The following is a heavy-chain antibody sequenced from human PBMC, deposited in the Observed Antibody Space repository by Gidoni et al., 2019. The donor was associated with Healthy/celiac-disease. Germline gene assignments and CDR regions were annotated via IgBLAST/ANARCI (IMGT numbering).Heavy chain of an antibody. CDR3: AKDVGPGHY. CDR1: GFTLCSYA. V-gene: IGHV3-23*01. CDR2: ISGSGGST. J-gene: IGHJ4*02. Sequence: EVQLLESGGGLVQPGGSLRLSGAASGFTLCSYAMSWVRRAPGKGLEWVSAISGSGGSTYYADSVKGRFTISRDNSKNTLYLQMNSLRAEDTAVYYCAKDVGPGHYWGQGTLVTVSS. D-gene: IGHD2-15*01.